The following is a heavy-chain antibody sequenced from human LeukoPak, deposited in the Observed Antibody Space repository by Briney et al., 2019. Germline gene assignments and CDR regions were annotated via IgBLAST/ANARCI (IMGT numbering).Heavy chain of an antibody. V-gene: IGHV1-46*01. CDR1: GYTFTSYY. CDR3: ARGRRTYYDILTGYFTY. CDR2: INPSGGST. J-gene: IGHJ4*02. D-gene: IGHD3-9*01. Sequence: ASVKVSCKASGYTFTSYYMHWVRQAPGQGLEWMGIINPSGGSTSYAQKFQGRVTMTRDTSTSTVYMELSSLRSEDTAVYYCARGRRTYYDILTGYFTYWGQETLVTVSS.